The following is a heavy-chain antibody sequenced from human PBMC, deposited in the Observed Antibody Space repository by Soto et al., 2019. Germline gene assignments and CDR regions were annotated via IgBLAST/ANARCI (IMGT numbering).Heavy chain of an antibody. CDR2: IYYSGST. J-gene: IGHJ5*02. Sequence: PXETLSLTCTVAGCSISGGAYYCSWIRHLPGKGLEWIGYIYYSGSTYYNPSLKSRVAISVDTSKNQFSLKLTSVTAADTAVYYCATSVLMATIPDTWGQGTLVTVSS. CDR3: ATSVLMATIPDT. V-gene: IGHV4-31*03. D-gene: IGHD2-8*01. CDR1: GCSISGGAYY.